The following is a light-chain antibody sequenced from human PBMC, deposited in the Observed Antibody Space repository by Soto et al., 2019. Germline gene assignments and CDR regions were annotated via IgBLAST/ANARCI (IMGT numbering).Light chain of an antibody. V-gene: IGKV1-9*01. Sequence: DIQLTQSPSFLSASVGDRVTITCRASQGISSYLAWYQQKPGKAHKLLIYAASTLQSGVPSRFSGSGSGTEFTLTISSLQPEDFATYYCQQLNSYPTFGQGTRLEIK. CDR1: QGISSY. CDR2: AAS. CDR3: QQLNSYPT. J-gene: IGKJ5*01.